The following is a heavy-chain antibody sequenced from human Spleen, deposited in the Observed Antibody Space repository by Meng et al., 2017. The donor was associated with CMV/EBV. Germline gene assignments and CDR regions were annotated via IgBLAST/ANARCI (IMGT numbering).Heavy chain of an antibody. CDR3: ARERVIVGASWYNWFDP. CDR1: GFTFSTYN. CDR2: ISSSSTYI. J-gene: IGHJ5*02. D-gene: IGHD1-26*01. Sequence: GESLKISCAASGFTFSTYNMNWVRQAPGKGLEWVSSISSSSTYIYYADSVKGRFTISRDNAENSLYLQMNSLRAEDTAVYYCARERVIVGASWYNWFDPWGQGTLVTVSS. V-gene: IGHV3-21*01.